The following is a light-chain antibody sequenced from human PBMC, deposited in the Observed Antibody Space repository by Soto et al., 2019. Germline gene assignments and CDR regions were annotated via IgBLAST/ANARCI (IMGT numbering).Light chain of an antibody. CDR1: SSDVGGYNY. CDR2: EVS. J-gene: IGLJ2*01. CDR3: SSYTSSSTLG. V-gene: IGLV2-14*01. Sequence: QSVLTQPASVSGSPGQSITISCIGTSSDVGGYNYVSWYQQHPGKAPKLMIHEVSNRPSGVSNRFSGSKSGNTASLTISGLQAEDEADYYCSSYTSSSTLGFGGGTKLTVL.